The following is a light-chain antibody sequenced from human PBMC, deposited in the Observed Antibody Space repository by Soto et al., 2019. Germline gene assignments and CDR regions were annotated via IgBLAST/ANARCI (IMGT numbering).Light chain of an antibody. V-gene: IGKV3-20*01. CDR2: GAS. Sequence: EIVLTQSPGILSLSPGERATLSCRASQSVSSDYLAWYQQKPGQAPRLLLFGASSRATGIPDRFSGSGSGTDFTLTISRLEPEDFAVYYCQQYGNSPQTFGQGTKVEIK. J-gene: IGKJ1*01. CDR3: QQYGNSPQT. CDR1: QSVSSDY.